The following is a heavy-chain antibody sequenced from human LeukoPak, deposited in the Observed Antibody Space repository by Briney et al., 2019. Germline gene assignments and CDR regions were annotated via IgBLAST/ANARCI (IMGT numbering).Heavy chain of an antibody. CDR3: AKDIVVVPAAGLAFDY. Sequence: GRSLRLSCAASGFTFSSHGMHWVRQAPGKGLERVAIIWYDGSNKYYADSVKGRFTISRDNSENTLYLEMNSLRAEDTAVYYCAKDIVVVPAAGLAFDYWGQGTLVTVSS. V-gene: IGHV3-33*06. CDR1: GFTFSSHG. J-gene: IGHJ4*02. CDR2: IWYDGSNK. D-gene: IGHD2-2*01.